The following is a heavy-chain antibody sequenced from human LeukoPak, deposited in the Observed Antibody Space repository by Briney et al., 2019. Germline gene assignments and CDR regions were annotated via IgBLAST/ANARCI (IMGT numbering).Heavy chain of an antibody. J-gene: IGHJ3*02. CDR2: IYYSGST. V-gene: IGHV4-39*01. CDR1: GGSISSSSYY. CDR3: ARPYKTRTNDAFDI. D-gene: IGHD1-14*01. Sequence: SETLSLTCTVSGGSISSSSYYWGWIRQPPRKGLEWIGSIYYSGSTYYNPSLKSRVTISVDTSKNQFSLKLSSVTAADTAVYYCARPYKTRTNDAFDIWGQGTMVTVSS.